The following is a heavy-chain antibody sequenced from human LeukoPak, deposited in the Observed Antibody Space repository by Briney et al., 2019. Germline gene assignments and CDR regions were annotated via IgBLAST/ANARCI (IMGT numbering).Heavy chain of an antibody. CDR1: GFTFSSYG. CDR2: IRYDGSNK. J-gene: IGHJ4*02. CDR3: AKDRWFGECPGGY. Sequence: GGSLRLSCAASGFTFSSYGVHWVRQAPGKGLEWVAFIRYDGSNKYYADSVKGRVTISRDNSKNTLYLQMNSLRAEDTAVYYCAKDRWFGECPGGYWGQGTLVTVSS. V-gene: IGHV3-30*02. D-gene: IGHD3-10*01.